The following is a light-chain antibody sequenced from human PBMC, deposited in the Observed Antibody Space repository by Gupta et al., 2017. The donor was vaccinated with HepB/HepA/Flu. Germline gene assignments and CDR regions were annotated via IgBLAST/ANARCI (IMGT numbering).Light chain of an antibody. CDR1: QRISSY. CDR3: QQSSNSPHT. Sequence: DIQMTQSPSSLSASVGDRVTITCRASQRISSYLNWYQQKPGKAPHLLIYGASTLQRGVPSRFSGSGSGTDFTLTISSLQPEDFATYYCQQSSNSPHTFGRGTKVESK. J-gene: IGKJ4*01. V-gene: IGKV1-39*01. CDR2: GAS.